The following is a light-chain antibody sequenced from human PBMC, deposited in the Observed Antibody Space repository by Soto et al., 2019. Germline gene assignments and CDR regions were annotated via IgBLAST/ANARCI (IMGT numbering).Light chain of an antibody. CDR3: HQGYCYLTYT. CDR1: QSISTY. Sequence: DIQMTQSPSSLSASVGDRVTITCRASQSISTYLNWYQQKPGKAPKLLIYAASSLQSGVPSRFRGSGNGTDFTIAISRLQPEDFATHYGHQGYCYLTYTFGQRTNLEIK. V-gene: IGKV1-39*01. CDR2: AAS. J-gene: IGKJ2*01.